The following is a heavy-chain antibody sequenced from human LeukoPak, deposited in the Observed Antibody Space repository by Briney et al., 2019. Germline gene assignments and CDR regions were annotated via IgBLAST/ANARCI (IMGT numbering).Heavy chain of an antibody. J-gene: IGHJ4*02. Sequence: GGSLRLSCAASGFTFSSYEMNWVRQAPGKGLEWVAVISYDGSNKYYADSVKGRFTISRDNAKNSLYLQMNSLRAEDTALYYCARLGSSWYVDYWGQGTLVTVSS. CDR3: ARLGSSWYVDY. CDR2: ISYDGSNK. CDR1: GFTFSSYE. D-gene: IGHD6-13*01. V-gene: IGHV3-30*04.